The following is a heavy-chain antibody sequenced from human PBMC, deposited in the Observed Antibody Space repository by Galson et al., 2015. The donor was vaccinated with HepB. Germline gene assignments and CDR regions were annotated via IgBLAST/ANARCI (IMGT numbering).Heavy chain of an antibody. CDR2: IYPGDSDT. J-gene: IGHJ6*02. CDR3: ARHLRIAVAGTPLPHHYGMDV. D-gene: IGHD6-19*01. Sequence: QSGAEVKKPGESLKISCKGSGYSFTSYWIGWVRQMPGKGLEWMGIIYPGDSDTRYSPSFQGQVTISADKSISTAYLQWSSLKASDTAMYYCARHLRIAVAGTPLPHHYGMDVWGQGTTVTVSS. CDR1: GYSFTSYW. V-gene: IGHV5-51*01.